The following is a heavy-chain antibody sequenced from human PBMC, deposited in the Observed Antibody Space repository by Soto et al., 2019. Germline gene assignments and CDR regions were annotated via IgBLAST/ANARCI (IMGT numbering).Heavy chain of an antibody. CDR2: IIPIFGTA. J-gene: IGHJ2*01. D-gene: IGHD3-22*01. CDR1: GGTFSSYA. CDR3: ARGRTRVYCYDSSGYGYWSFDL. V-gene: IGHV1-69*12. Sequence: QVQLVQSGAEVKKPGSSVKVSCKASGGTFSSYAISWVRQAPGQGLEWMGGIIPIFGTANYAQKFQGRVTITADESTSTAFIELSSLSSDDTAVYYLARGRTRVYCYDSSGYGYWSFDLRGRGTLVTVSS.